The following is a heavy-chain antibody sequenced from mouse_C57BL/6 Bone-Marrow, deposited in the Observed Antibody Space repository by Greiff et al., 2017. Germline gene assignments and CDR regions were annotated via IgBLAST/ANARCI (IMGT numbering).Heavy chain of an antibody. Sequence: EVHLVESGGGLVQSGRSLRLSCATSGFTFSDFYMEWVRQAPGKGLEWIAASRNKANDYTTEYSASVKGRFIVSRDTSQSILYLQMNALRAEDTAIYYCARELGDWYFDVWGTGTTVTVSS. CDR1: GFTFSDFY. J-gene: IGHJ1*03. V-gene: IGHV7-1*01. CDR2: SRNKANDYTT. CDR3: ARELGDWYFDV. D-gene: IGHD4-1*01.